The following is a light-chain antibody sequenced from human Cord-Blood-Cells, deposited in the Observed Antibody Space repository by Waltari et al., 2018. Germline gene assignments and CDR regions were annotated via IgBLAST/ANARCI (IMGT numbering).Light chain of an antibody. CDR1: SSDVGGYNY. V-gene: IGLV2-14*01. CDR3: SSYTSSSTLV. J-gene: IGLJ2*01. Sequence: QSALTQPASVFGSPGQSLTISCTGTSSDVGGYNYVSWYQQHPGKAPKLMIYDVRNRPAGVTNLFSVSKSGNTASLTISGLQAEDESDYYGSSYTSSSTLVFGGETKLTVL. CDR2: DVR.